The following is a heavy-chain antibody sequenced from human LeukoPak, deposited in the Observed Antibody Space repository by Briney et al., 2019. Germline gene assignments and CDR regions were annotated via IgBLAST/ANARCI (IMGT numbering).Heavy chain of an antibody. D-gene: IGHD5-18*01. CDR1: GFTFSSYS. V-gene: IGHV3-21*01. Sequence: GGSLRLSCAASGFTFSSYSMNWVRQAPGKGLEWVSSISSRSSYIYYADSVKGRFTISRDNAKNSLYLQMNSLRAEDTAVYYCARVFRIQLWLDTPYFDYWGQGTLVTVSS. J-gene: IGHJ4*02. CDR2: ISSRSSYI. CDR3: ARVFRIQLWLDTPYFDY.